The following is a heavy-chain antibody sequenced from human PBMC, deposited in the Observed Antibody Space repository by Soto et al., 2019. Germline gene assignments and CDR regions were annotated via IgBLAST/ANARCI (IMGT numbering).Heavy chain of an antibody. CDR3: ARDLVGYSYGPTFDY. J-gene: IGHJ4*02. Sequence: SCKASGYTFTGYYMHWVRQAPGQGLEWMGWINPNSGGTNYAQKFQGRVTMTRDTSISTAYMELSRLRSDDTAVYYCARDLVGYSYGPTFDYWGQGTLVTVSS. CDR2: INPNSGGT. D-gene: IGHD5-18*01. V-gene: IGHV1-2*02. CDR1: GYTFTGYY.